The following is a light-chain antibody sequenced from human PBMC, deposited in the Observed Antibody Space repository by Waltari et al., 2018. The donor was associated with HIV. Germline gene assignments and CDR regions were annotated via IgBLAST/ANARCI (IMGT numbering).Light chain of an antibody. J-gene: IGLJ3*02. V-gene: IGLV1-47*01. CDR1: NSNIGSSS. CDR3: STWDESQSFQV. CDR2: SNN. Sequence: QPVLTQLPSMSGTPGQTVTISCSGSNSNIGSSSMYWYQHLPGTTPRLLIYSNNERPSVVPDRFSVSKSGTSASLTISGLRSEDEADYYCSTWDESQSFQVFGGGTKVTVL.